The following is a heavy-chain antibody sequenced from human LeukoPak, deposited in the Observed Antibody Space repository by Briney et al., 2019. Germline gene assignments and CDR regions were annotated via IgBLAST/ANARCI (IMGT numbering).Heavy chain of an antibody. CDR3: ALIVATTRLGYYYYGMDV. J-gene: IGHJ6*02. CDR2: IYYSGST. D-gene: IGHD5-12*01. V-gene: IGHV4-39*01. CDR1: GGSISSSSYY. Sequence: SETLSLTCTVSGGSISSSSYYWGWIRQPPGKGLEWIGSIYYSGSTYYNPSLKSRVTISVDTSKNQFSLKLSSVTAADTAVYYCALIVATTRLGYYYYGMDVWGQGITVTVSS.